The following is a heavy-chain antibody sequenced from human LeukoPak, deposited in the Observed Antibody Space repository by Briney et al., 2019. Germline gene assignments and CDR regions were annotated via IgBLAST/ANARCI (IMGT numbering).Heavy chain of an antibody. J-gene: IGHJ5*02. V-gene: IGHV4-59*01. CDR2: IYYSGST. Sequence: SETLSLTCTVSGGSISSYYWSWIRQPPGKGLEWIGYIYYSGSTNYNPSLKSRVTISVDTSKNQFSLKLSSVTAADTAVYYCARASITMVRGVIHFDPWGQGTLVTVSS. D-gene: IGHD3-10*01. CDR1: GGSISSYY. CDR3: ARASITMVRGVIHFDP.